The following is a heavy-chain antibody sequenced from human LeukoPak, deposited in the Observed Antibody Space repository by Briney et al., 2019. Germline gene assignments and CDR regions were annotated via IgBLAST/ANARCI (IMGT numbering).Heavy chain of an antibody. CDR1: GFTFSSYW. CDR3: AGDPGNFYLPYYDYMDV. Sequence: PGGSLRLSCAASGFTFSSYWMHRVRQAPGKGLLWVARINTDGKATTYADSVKGRFTISRDNARDTVYLQTNSLRAEDTSVYYCAGDPGNFYLPYYDYMDVWGKGTTVTVSS. J-gene: IGHJ6*03. D-gene: IGHD1-26*01. CDR2: INTDGKAT. V-gene: IGHV3-74*01.